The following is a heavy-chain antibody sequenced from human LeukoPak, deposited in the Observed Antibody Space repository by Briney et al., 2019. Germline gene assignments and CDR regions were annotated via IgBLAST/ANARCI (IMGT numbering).Heavy chain of an antibody. J-gene: IGHJ6*03. Sequence: PSETLSLTCTVSGGSISSYCWSWIRQPPGKGLEWIGNIYYSGSTNYNPSLKSRVTISVDTSKNQFSLKLRSVTAADTAVYYCARDRVGQQLVGRNYYYYYMDVWGKGTTVTISS. CDR3: ARDRVGQQLVGRNYYYYYMDV. V-gene: IGHV4-59*01. D-gene: IGHD6-13*01. CDR1: GGSISSYC. CDR2: IYYSGST.